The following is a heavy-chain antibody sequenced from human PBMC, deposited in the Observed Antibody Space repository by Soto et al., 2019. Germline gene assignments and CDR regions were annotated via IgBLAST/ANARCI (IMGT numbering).Heavy chain of an antibody. D-gene: IGHD3-22*01. J-gene: IGHJ2*01. V-gene: IGHV4-38-2*01. Sequence: SETLSLTCAVSGYSISSGYYWGWIRQPPGXGLEWIGSIYHSGSTYYNPSLKSRVTISVDTSKNQFSLKLSSVTAADTAVYYCARVRYSSGYHYGKDWYFDLWGRGNLVTVSS. CDR2: IYHSGST. CDR3: ARVRYSSGYHYGKDWYFDL. CDR1: GYSISSGYY.